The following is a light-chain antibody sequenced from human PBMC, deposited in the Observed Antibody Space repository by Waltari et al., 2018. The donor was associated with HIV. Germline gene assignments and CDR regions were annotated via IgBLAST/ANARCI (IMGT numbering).Light chain of an antibody. J-gene: IGLJ2*01. CDR2: EVS. CDR1: SSYVGGYTY. Sequence: QSALTQPASVSGSPGQSITISCTGTSSYVGGYTYVSWYQQHPGKAPKLMIYEVSNRPSGVSNRFSGSKSGNTASLTISGLQAEDEADYYCSSYTSSSTLEFGGGTKLTVL. CDR3: SSYTSSSTLE. V-gene: IGLV2-14*01.